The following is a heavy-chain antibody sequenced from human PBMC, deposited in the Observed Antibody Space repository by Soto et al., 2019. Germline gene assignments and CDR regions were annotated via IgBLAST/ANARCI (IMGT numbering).Heavy chain of an antibody. V-gene: IGHV5-51*01. CDR3: ARLIAAAGTVGMDV. D-gene: IGHD6-13*01. CDR1: GYXFTKYW. CDR2: IYPGDSDT. J-gene: IGHJ6*02. Sequence: EXLKICFKASGYXFTKYWNVWVRQMSGKGLEWIGIIYPGDSDTRYSPSFQGQVTLSADESIGTAYLQWSNLKASDTAMYYCARLIAAAGTVGMDVWGQGTTGTVS.